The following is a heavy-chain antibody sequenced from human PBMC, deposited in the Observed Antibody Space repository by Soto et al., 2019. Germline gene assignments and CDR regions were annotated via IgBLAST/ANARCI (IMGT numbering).Heavy chain of an antibody. CDR1: GGSISSYY. V-gene: IGHV4-59*01. D-gene: IGHD2-15*01. CDR3: ARVARSAGDIVVVVDYFDY. Sequence: SETLSLTCTVSGGSISSYYWSWIRQPPGKGLEWIGYIYYSGSTNYNPSLKSRVTISVDTSKNQFSLRLSSVTAADTAVYYCARVARSAGDIVVVVDYFDYWGQGTLVTVSS. CDR2: IYYSGST. J-gene: IGHJ4*02.